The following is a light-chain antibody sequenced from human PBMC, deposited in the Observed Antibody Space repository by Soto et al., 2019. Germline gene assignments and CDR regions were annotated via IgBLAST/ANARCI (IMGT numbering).Light chain of an antibody. V-gene: IGKV3-15*01. J-gene: IGKJ4*01. CDR2: GVS. CDR3: QQYSQWPLT. CDR1: QSVSSY. Sequence: EIVLTQSPATLSLSPGERATLSCRASQSVSSYLALYQQKPGQAPRLLMYGVSTSATGIPARFGGSGAATEFTLTISSLQSEDFAVYYCQQYSQWPLTFGGGTKVDI.